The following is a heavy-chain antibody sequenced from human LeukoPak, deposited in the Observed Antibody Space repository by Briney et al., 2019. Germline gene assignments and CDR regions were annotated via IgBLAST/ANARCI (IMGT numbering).Heavy chain of an antibody. V-gene: IGHV1-69*04. CDR1: GGTFSSYA. CDR3: ASGYDKSEWARLDY. J-gene: IGHJ4*02. Sequence: SVKVSCKASGGTFSSYAISWVRQAPGQGLEWLGRIIPILGIANYAQKFQGRVTITADKSTSTAYMELSSLRSEDTAVYYCASGYDKSEWARLDYWGQGTLVTVSS. D-gene: IGHD3-9*01. CDR2: IIPILGIA.